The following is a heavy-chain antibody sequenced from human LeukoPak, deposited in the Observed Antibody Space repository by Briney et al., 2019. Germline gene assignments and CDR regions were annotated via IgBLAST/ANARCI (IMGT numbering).Heavy chain of an antibody. CDR2: ISGDGGST. D-gene: IGHD5-18*01. V-gene: IGHV3-43*02. CDR3: AKDRGGYSYVADY. Sequence: PGGSLRLSCAASGFTFDDYAMHWVRQAPGKGLEWVSLISGDGGSTYYADSVKGRFTISRDNSKNSLYLQMNSLTTEDTALYYCAKDRGGYSYVADYWGQGTLVTVSS. CDR1: GFTFDDYA. J-gene: IGHJ4*02.